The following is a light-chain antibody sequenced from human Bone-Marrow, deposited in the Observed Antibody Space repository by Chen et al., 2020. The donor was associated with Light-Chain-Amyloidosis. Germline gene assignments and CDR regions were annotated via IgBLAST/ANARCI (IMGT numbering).Light chain of an antibody. Sequence: NFMLTQPHSVSESPGKTVIISCTRSSGSIATNYVQWYQQRPGSSPTTVIYEDDQRPSGVPDRSSGSIDRSSNSASLTISGRKTEDEADYYCQSYQGSSQGVFGGGTKLIVL. J-gene: IGLJ3*02. V-gene: IGLV6-57*01. CDR1: SGSIATNY. CDR2: EDD. CDR3: QSYQGSSQGV.